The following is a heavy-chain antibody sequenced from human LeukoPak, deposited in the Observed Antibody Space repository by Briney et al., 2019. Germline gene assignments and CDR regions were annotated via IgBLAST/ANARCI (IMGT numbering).Heavy chain of an antibody. D-gene: IGHD4-17*01. CDR2: IYHSGST. V-gene: IGHV4-38-2*02. Sequence: KPSETLSLTCTASGYSISSGYYWGWIRQPPGKGLEWIGSIYHSGSTYYNPSLKSRVTISVDTSKNQFSLKLSSVTAADTAVYYCARFMVTTPDYWGQGTLVTVSS. CDR1: GYSISSGYY. J-gene: IGHJ4*02. CDR3: ARFMVTTPDY.